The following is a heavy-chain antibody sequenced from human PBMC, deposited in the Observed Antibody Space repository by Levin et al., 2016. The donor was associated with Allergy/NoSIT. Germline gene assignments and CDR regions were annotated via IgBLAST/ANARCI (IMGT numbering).Heavy chain of an antibody. CDR1: GFTFSSYA. Sequence: GESLKISCAASGFTFSSYAMSWVRQAPGKGLEWVSSISSSSSYIYYADSVKGRFTISRDNAKNSLYLQMNSLRAEDTAVYYCAGGSGYYYGMDVWGQGTTVTVSS. D-gene: IGHD3-16*01. V-gene: IGHV3-21*01. J-gene: IGHJ6*02. CDR2: ISSSSSYI. CDR3: AGGSGYYYGMDV.